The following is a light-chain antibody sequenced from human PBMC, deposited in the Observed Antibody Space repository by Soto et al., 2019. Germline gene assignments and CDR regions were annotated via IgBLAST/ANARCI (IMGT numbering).Light chain of an antibody. J-gene: IGLJ3*02. CDR3: QTWGTGTWV. CDR2: LDSDGSH. Sequence: QLVLTQSPSASASLGASVKVTCTLSSGHSTYAIAWHQQQPEKGPRYLMKLDSDGSHSKGDGIPDRFSGSSSGAERYLTISSLQSEDEADYYCQTWGTGTWVFGGGTKLTVL. CDR1: SGHSTYA. V-gene: IGLV4-69*01.